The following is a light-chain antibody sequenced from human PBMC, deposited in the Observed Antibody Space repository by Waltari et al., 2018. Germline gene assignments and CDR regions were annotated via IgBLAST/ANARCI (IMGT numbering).Light chain of an antibody. V-gene: IGKV4-1*01. CDR3: QQYYSTPT. Sequence: DIVMTQSPDSLAVSLGERATINCKSSQNLLYSSNNKNYLAWYQHKAGQPPKLLIFWASTRQSGVPDRFSGSGAGTDFTLTISSLQAEDVAVYYCQQYYSTPTFGQGTRLEIK. CDR2: WAS. CDR1: QNLLYSSNNKNY. J-gene: IGKJ5*01.